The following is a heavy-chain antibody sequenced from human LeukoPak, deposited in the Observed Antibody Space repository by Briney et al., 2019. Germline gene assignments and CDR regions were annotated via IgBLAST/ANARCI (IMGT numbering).Heavy chain of an antibody. CDR1: GFTFSSYS. CDR3: AKDAHYDFWSGYYDY. CDR2: ISSSSSTI. D-gene: IGHD3-3*01. Sequence: AGGSLRLSCAASGFTFSSYSMNWVRQAPGKGLEWVSYISSSSSTIYYADSVKGRFTISRDNSKNTLYLQMNSLRAEDTAVYYCAKDAHYDFWSGYYDYWGQGTLVTVSS. J-gene: IGHJ4*02. V-gene: IGHV3-48*01.